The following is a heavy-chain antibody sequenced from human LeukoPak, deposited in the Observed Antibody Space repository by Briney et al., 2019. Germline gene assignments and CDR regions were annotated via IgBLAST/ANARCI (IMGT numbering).Heavy chain of an antibody. CDR2: ISGSGGST. D-gene: IGHD5-18*01. J-gene: IGHJ4*02. CDR1: GFTFSSYA. Sequence: GGSLRLSCAASGFTFSSYAMSWVRQAPGEGLEWVSAISGSGGSTYYADSVKGRFTISRDNSKNTLYLQMNSLRAEDTAVYYCAKSGDTAMVTVGYYFDYWGQGTLVTVSS. CDR3: AKSGDTAMVTVGYYFDY. V-gene: IGHV3-23*01.